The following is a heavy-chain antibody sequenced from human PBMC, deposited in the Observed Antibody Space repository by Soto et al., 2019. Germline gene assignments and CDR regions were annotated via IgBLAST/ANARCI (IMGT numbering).Heavy chain of an antibody. J-gene: IGHJ4*02. D-gene: IGHD5-12*01. CDR2: VRQDGSQK. CDR3: TRESGVPG. V-gene: IGHV3-7*03. CDR1: CFTFSSYW. Sequence: VGSLRLSCEASCFTFSSYWMSWVRQAPGKGLEWVANVRQDGSQKYLVDSVKGRFTISRDDSKSIAYPQMNSLKTEDTAVYYCTRESGVPGWGQGTLVTVSS.